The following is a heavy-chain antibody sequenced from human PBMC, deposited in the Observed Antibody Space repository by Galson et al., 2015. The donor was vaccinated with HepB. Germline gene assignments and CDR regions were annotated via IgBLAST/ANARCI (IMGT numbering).Heavy chain of an antibody. V-gene: IGHV4-39*01. CDR2: IYYSGST. CDR1: GGSISSSSYY. CDR3: ARHNRIWFGELFGGWFDP. J-gene: IGHJ5*02. Sequence: SETLSLTCTVSGGSISSSSYYWGWIRQPPGKGLEWIGSIYYSGSTYYNPSLKSRVTISVGTSKNQFSLKLSSVTAADTAVYYCARHNRIWFGELFGGWFDPWGQGTLVTVSS. D-gene: IGHD3-10*01.